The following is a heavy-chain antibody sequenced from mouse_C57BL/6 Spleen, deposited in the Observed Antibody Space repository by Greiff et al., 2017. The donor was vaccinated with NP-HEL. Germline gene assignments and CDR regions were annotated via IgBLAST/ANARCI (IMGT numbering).Heavy chain of an antibody. CDR1: GFTFSDYG. D-gene: IGHD2-4*01. V-gene: IGHV5-17*01. Sequence: EVKLMESGGGLVKPGGSLKLSCAASGFTFSDYGMHWVRQAPEKGLEWVAYISSGSSTIYSADTVKGRFTISRDNAKNTLFLQMTSLRSEDTAMYYCAREDYHYAMDYWGQGTSVTVSS. CDR2: ISSGSSTI. J-gene: IGHJ4*01. CDR3: AREDYHYAMDY.